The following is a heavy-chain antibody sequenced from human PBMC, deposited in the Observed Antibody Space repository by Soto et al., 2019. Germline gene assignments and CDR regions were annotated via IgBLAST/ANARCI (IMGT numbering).Heavy chain of an antibody. CDR2: INPNSGGT. CDR1: GYTFTGYY. V-gene: IGHV1-2*04. D-gene: IGHD5-12*01. J-gene: IGHJ1*01. Sequence: QVQLVQSGAEVKKPGASVKVSCKASGYTFTGYYMHWVRQAPGQGLEWMGWINPNSGGTNYAQKFQGWLTMTRDTSISTAYMELSRLRSDDTAVYYCARGDGYNQTAEYFQHWGQGTLVTVSS. CDR3: ARGDGYNQTAEYFQH.